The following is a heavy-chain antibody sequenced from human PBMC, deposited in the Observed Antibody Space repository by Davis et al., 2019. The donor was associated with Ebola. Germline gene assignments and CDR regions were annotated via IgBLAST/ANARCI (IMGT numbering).Heavy chain of an antibody. CDR3: ARETQGGSRVRGAFDI. V-gene: IGHV1-2*02. D-gene: IGHD2-21*01. Sequence: ASVKVSCKASGGTFSSYAISWVRQAPGQGLEWMGWINPNSGGTNYAQKFQGRVTMTRDTSISTAYMELSRLGSDDTAVYYCARETQGGSRVRGAFDIWGQGTMVTVSS. CDR1: GGTFSSYA. CDR2: INPNSGGT. J-gene: IGHJ3*02.